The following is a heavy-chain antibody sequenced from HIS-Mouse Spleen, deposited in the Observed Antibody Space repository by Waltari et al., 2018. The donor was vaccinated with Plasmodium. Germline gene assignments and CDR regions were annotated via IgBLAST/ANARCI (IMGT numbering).Heavy chain of an antibody. Sequence: QVQLQESGPGLVKPSETLSLTCTVSGYSISSGYYWGWIRQPPGKGLEWIGSIYHSGSTYYNPALKSRVTKSGDTSKNQFSLKLSSVTAADTAVYYCARVDYGSGDYYYYYGMDVWGQGTTVTVSS. V-gene: IGHV4-38-2*02. CDR2: IYHSGST. J-gene: IGHJ6*02. CDR3: ARVDYGSGDYYYYYGMDV. D-gene: IGHD3-10*01. CDR1: GYSISSGYY.